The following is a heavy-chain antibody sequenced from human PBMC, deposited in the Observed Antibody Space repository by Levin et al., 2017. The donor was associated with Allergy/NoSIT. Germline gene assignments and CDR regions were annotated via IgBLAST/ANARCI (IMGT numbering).Heavy chain of an antibody. Sequence: GESLKISCAASGFTFSSYAMSWVRQAPGKGLEWVSAISGSGGSTYYADSVKGRFTISRDNSKNTLYLQMNSLRAEDTAVYYCAKLRAPIYGSGSYPLNDAFDIWGQGTMVTVSS. J-gene: IGHJ3*02. CDR3: AKLRAPIYGSGSYPLNDAFDI. CDR1: GFTFSSYA. D-gene: IGHD3-10*01. CDR2: ISGSGGST. V-gene: IGHV3-23*01.